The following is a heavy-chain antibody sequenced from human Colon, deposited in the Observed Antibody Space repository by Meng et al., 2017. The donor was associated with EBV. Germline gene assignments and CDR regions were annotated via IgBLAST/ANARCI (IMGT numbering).Heavy chain of an antibody. V-gene: IGHV4-39*07. Sequence: HLPDVGTGPVTPSETLSLPCTISGGSITSTSSYWGWVRQPPGKGLEWIGSIYYRGSTNYNPSLKSRISMSVDMSKNQFSLKVNSVTAADTAIYYCVISSHNWGQGTLVTVSS. J-gene: IGHJ4*02. CDR1: GGSITSTSSY. CDR2: IYYRGST. D-gene: IGHD3-3*02. CDR3: VISSHN.